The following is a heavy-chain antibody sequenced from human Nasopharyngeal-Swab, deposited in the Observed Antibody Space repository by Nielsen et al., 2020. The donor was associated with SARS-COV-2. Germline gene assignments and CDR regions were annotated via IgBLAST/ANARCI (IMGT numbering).Heavy chain of an antibody. V-gene: IGHV3-30-3*01. Sequence: GGSLRLSCAASGFTFSSYAMHWVRQAPGKGLEWVAVISYDGSNKYYADSVKGRFTISRDNSKNTLHLQMNSLRAEDTAVYYCAREADEGLAYFDYWGQGTLVTVSS. CDR2: ISYDGSNK. CDR3: AREADEGLAYFDY. D-gene: IGHD3-16*01. J-gene: IGHJ4*02. CDR1: GFTFSSYA.